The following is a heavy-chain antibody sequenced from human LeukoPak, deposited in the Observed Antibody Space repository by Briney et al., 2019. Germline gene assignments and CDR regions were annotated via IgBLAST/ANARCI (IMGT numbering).Heavy chain of an antibody. J-gene: IGHJ5*02. CDR2: IYSGGST. V-gene: IGHV3-66*02. CDR1: GFTVSSNH. D-gene: IGHD6-19*01. CDR3: ARVKQWLVRVGWFDP. Sequence: GGSLRLSCVASGFTVSSNHMSWVRQAPGKGLEWVSVIYSGGSTYYADSVKGRFTISRDNSKNTLYLQMNSLRAEDTAVYYCARVKQWLVRVGWFDPWGQGTLVTVSS.